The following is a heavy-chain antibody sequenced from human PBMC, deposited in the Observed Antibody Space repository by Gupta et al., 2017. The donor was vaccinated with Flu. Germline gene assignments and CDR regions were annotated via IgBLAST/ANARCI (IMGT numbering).Heavy chain of an antibody. J-gene: IGHJ5*02. V-gene: IGHV3-33*01. CDR2: IWYDGSKQ. CDR3: ARDPTDDSSNFPSAT. D-gene: IGHD6-13*01. Sequence: GFPVRTYGMHWVRQAPGKGLEWLAVIWYDGSKQYYADSVKGRFTISRDNSRNTLYLQMNSLRVDDTAVYYCARDPTDDSSNFPSATWGQGTLVTVSS. CDR1: GFPVRTYG.